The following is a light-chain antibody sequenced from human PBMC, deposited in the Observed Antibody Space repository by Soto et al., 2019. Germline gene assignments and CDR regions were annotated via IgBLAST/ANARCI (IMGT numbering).Light chain of an antibody. V-gene: IGLV2-18*02. CDR1: SSDVGYYNR. CDR3: SSLTTSSTYV. Sequence: QSALTQPPSVSGSPGQSVTISCTGTSSDVGYYNRVSWYQQPPGTAPKLMIYEVANRPSGVPDRFSASKSGNTASLTISGLQAEDDADYYCSSLTTSSTYVFGTGTKVTVL. J-gene: IGLJ1*01. CDR2: EVA.